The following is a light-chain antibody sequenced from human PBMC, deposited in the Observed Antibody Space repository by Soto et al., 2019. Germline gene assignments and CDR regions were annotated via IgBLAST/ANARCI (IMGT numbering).Light chain of an antibody. CDR3: AGWDDSLKGVV. CDR1: RSNIGSNS. CDR2: SNN. Sequence: QSAVTQPPSASGTPGQRVTISCSGSRSNIGSNSVNWYQQLPGTAPKLLIYSNNQRPSGVPDRFSGSKSGTSASLAISGLQSEDEADYYCAGWDDSLKGVVFGGGTKLTVL. V-gene: IGLV1-44*01. J-gene: IGLJ2*01.